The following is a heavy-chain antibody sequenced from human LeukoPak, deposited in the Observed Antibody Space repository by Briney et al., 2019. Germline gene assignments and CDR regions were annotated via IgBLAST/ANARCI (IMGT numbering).Heavy chain of an antibody. J-gene: IGHJ5*02. V-gene: IGHV1-18*01. D-gene: IGHD6-19*01. Sequence: PVASVKVSCKASGYTFTNYGISWVRQAPGQGLEWMGWISAYNGNTNYAQKLQGRVTMTTDTSTSTAYMELRSLRSDDTAVYYCARGRGRIAVAGTLSWFDPWGQGTLVTVSS. CDR2: ISAYNGNT. CDR3: ARGRGRIAVAGTLSWFDP. CDR1: GYTFTNYG.